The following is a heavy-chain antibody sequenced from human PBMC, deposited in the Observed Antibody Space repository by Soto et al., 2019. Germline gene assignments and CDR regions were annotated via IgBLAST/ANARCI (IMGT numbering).Heavy chain of an antibody. D-gene: IGHD4-17*01. CDR1: GFTFSSYT. Sequence: PGGSLRLSCAASGFTFSSYTMRWVRQAPGKGPEWVSTISGSGGDTYYADSVKGRFTISRDNSKNSLYLQMNSLRAEDTAVYYCAKRTLTVPFPFDYWGPGTLVTVSS. V-gene: IGHV3-23*01. CDR3: AKRTLTVPFPFDY. J-gene: IGHJ4*02. CDR2: ISGSGGDT.